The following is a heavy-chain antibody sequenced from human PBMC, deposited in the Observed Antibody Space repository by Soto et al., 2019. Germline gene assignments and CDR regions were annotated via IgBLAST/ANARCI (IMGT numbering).Heavy chain of an antibody. J-gene: IGHJ3*01. CDR3: AGAPQTFDV. V-gene: IGHV4-59*01. CDR2: IFHTGVT. CDR1: GASISTDY. Sequence: QVQLQESGPGLVKPSETLSLICTVSGASISTDYWTWIRQTPGKRLEWVGDIFHTGVTTYNPSLKSPVTMTVDTSKKQISLNLSSVTATDTDVYYCAGAPQTFDVWGQGKMVTVSS.